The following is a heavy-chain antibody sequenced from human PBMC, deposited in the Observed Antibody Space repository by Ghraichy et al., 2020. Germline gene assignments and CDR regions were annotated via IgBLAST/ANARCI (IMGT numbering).Heavy chain of an antibody. Sequence: SQTLSLTCTVSRGSIFSHFLTWIRQPPGKGLEWIGYAYETGSTSYNASLKSRVTISVDTSKDQFSLKLTSVTAADTAVYFCARGSEDHLTMGSSLDVWGHGTTVTVSS. J-gene: IGHJ6*02. V-gene: IGHV4-59*11. D-gene: IGHD2-2*01. CDR1: RGSIFSHF. CDR2: AYETGST. CDR3: ARGSEDHLTMGSSLDV.